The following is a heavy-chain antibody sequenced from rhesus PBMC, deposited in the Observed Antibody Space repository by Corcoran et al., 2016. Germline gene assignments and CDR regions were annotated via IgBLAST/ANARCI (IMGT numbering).Heavy chain of an antibody. CDR3: ARDRQFLDWLLFDY. J-gene: IGHJ4*01. V-gene: IGHV3S5*01. CDR1: GFTFSSYG. D-gene: IGHD3-3*01. Sequence: EVQLVETGGGLVQPGGSLKLSCAASGFTFSSYGMSWVRQAPGKGVEWVSAIDSGGGSTYYADSVKGRFDISRDNSKNTLSLQMNNLRAEDTAVYYCARDRQFLDWLLFDYWGQGVLVTVSS. CDR2: IDSGGGST.